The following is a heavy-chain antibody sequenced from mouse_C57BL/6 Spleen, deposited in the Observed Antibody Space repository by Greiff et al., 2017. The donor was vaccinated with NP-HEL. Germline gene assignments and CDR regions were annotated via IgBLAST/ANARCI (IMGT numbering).Heavy chain of an antibody. CDR2: INPSSGYT. CDR3: ARLGGFDY. CDR1: SYTFTSYT. Sequence: VQLKQSGAELARPGASVKMSCKASSYTFTSYTMHWVKQRPGQGLAWIGYINPSSGYTKYNQKFKDKATLTADKSSSTAYMQLSSLTSEDSAVYYCARLGGFDYWGQGTTLTVSS. V-gene: IGHV1-4*01. J-gene: IGHJ2*01.